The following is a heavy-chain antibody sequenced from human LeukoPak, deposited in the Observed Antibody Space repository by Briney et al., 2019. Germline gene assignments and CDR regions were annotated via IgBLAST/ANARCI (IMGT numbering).Heavy chain of an antibody. V-gene: IGHV3-23*01. Sequence: GGPLRLSCAPSVFPFSIHGMNWARQAPGKGLEWVSGFIPSGHTTYYADCVGGRFPISRDSSRNTLYMQMNSLRAEDTAVYYCAKDDRWLQFRCGGEGTLVTVSA. D-gene: IGHD5-24*01. CDR3: AKDDRWLQFRC. CDR1: VFPFSIHG. CDR2: FIPSGHTT. J-gene: IGHJ4*02.